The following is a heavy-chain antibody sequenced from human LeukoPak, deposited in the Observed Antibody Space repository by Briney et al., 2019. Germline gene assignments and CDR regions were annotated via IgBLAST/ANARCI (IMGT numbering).Heavy chain of an antibody. CDR2: IIPIFGTA. V-gene: IGHV1-69*05. CDR3: ARDHRPTIFGVVTGPVPFDP. CDR1: GGTFSSYA. Sequence: SVKVSCKASGGTFSSYAISWVRQAPGQGLEWMGGIIPIFGTASYAQKFQGRVTITTDESTSTAYMELSSLRSEDTAVYYCARDHRPTIFGVVTGPVPFDPWGQGTLVTVSS. D-gene: IGHD3-3*01. J-gene: IGHJ5*02.